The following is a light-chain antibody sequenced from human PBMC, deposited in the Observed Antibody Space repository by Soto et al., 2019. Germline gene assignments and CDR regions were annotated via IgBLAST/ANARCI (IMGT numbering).Light chain of an antibody. J-gene: IGLJ2*01. V-gene: IGLV1-40*01. CDR2: GNT. Sequence: QSVLTQPPSVSGAPGQRVTLSSTGSSSNIGAGYDVHWYQQLPGRAPKLLIYGNTNRPSGVPDRFSGSKSGTSASLAITGLQAEDEADYYCLSFDSSLSVVFGGGTKLTVL. CDR3: LSFDSSLSVV. CDR1: SSNIGAGYD.